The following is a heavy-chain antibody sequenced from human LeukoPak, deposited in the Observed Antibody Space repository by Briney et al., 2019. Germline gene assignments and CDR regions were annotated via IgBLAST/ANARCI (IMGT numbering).Heavy chain of an antibody. V-gene: IGHV3-21*01. Sequence: AGGSLRLSCAASGFTFSSYEMNWVRQAPGKGLEWVSSISSSSSYIYYADSVKGRFTISRDNAKNSLYLQMNSLRAEDTAVYYCAREYFTAVAGPIDYWGQGTLVTVSS. J-gene: IGHJ4*02. CDR1: GFTFSSYE. CDR2: ISSSSSYI. CDR3: AREYFTAVAGPIDY. D-gene: IGHD6-19*01.